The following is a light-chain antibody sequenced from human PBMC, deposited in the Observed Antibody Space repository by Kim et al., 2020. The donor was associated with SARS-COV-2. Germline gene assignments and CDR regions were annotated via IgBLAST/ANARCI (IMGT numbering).Light chain of an antibody. V-gene: IGLV1-44*01. CDR1: SSNIGRSN. Sequence: QSVLTQPPSASGTPGQRVTISCSGSSSNIGRSNVNWYQQIPGAAPKPLIHSNFQRPSGVPDRFSGSKSGTSASLAISRLQSEDEADYYCAAWDDSLNGVVFGGGTRLTVL. CDR3: AAWDDSLNGVV. J-gene: IGLJ2*01. CDR2: SNF.